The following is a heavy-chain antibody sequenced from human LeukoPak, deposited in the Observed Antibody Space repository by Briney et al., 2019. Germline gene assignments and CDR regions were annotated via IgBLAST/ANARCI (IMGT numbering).Heavy chain of an antibody. CDR3: AAGRDLQIFAALDF. V-gene: IGHV1-18*01. Sequence: ASVKVSRKASGYTFTSYGISWVRQAPGQGLEWMGWISAYNGNTNYAQKLQGRVTMTTDTSTSTAYMELRSLRSDDTAVYYCAAGRDLQIFAALDFWGQGTMVTVSS. CDR1: GYTFTSYG. J-gene: IGHJ3*01. CDR2: ISAYNGNT. D-gene: IGHD3-3*01.